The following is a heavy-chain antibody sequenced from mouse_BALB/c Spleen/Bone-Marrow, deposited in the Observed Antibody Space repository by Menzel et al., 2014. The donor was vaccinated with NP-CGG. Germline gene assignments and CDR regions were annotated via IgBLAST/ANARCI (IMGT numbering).Heavy chain of an antibody. D-gene: IGHD2-3*01. V-gene: IGHV14-3*02. Sequence: EVQRVESGAELVKPGASVKLSCTASGFNIKDTYMHWVKQRPEQGLEWIGRIDPANGNTKYDPKFQGKATITADTSSNTAYLQLSSLTSEDTAVYYCARRDDGYYTCWGQGTLVTVSA. J-gene: IGHJ3*01. CDR1: GFNIKDTY. CDR2: IDPANGNT. CDR3: ARRDDGYYTC.